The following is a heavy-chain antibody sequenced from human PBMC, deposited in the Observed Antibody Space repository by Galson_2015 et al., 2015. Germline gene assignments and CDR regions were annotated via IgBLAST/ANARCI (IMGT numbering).Heavy chain of an antibody. CDR1: GYTFTSYA. Sequence: SVKVSCKASGYTFTSYAMHWVRQAPGQRLEWMGWINAGNPTYAQGFTGRFVFSLDTSVSTAYLQISSLKAEDTAVYYCARDEVRGVTNWFDPWGQGTLVTVSS. D-gene: IGHD3-10*01. J-gene: IGHJ5*02. V-gene: IGHV7-4-1*02. CDR2: INAGNP. CDR3: ARDEVRGVTNWFDP.